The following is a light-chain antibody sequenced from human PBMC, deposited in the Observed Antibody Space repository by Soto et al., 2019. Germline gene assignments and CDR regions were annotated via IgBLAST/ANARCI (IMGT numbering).Light chain of an antibody. J-gene: IGKJ2*01. CDR2: DAS. V-gene: IGKV3-11*01. Sequence: EVVLTQSPATLSLSPGERATLSCRASQSVRSYLAWYQQKPGQAPRLLIHDASNRATGIPARFSGSGSVTDFTLTISSLEPEDFAVYYCQQRSNWPIFTFGQGTKLEIK. CDR3: QQRSNWPIFT. CDR1: QSVRSY.